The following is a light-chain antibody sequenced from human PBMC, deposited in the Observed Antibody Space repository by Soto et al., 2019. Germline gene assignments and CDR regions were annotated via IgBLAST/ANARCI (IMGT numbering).Light chain of an antibody. V-gene: IGKV1-16*02. Sequence: DIQMTQSPSSLSASVGDRVTITCRASQDISNHLAWFQQKPGKVPKSLIYDASSLQSGVPSNFSGSASGTHFTLIISSLQPEDCATYYCQQYHNYPVTFGGGTKVEI. CDR2: DAS. CDR1: QDISNH. J-gene: IGKJ4*01. CDR3: QQYHNYPVT.